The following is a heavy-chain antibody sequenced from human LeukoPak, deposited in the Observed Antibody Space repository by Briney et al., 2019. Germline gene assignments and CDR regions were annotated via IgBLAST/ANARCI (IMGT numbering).Heavy chain of an antibody. J-gene: IGHJ4*02. D-gene: IGHD3-22*01. V-gene: IGHV3-23*01. Sequence: PGGSLRLSCAASGFTFSSYAMSWARQAPGKGLEWVSAISGSGGSTYYADSVKGRFTISRDNSKNTLYLQMNSLRAEDTAVYYCAKDPARWGYDSSVGYWGQGTLVTVSS. CDR3: AKDPARWGYDSSVGY. CDR1: GFTFSSYA. CDR2: ISGSGGST.